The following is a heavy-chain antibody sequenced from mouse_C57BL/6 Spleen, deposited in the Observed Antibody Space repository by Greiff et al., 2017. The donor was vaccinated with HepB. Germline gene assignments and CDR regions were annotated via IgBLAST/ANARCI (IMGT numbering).Heavy chain of an antibody. J-gene: IGHJ4*01. CDR2: IDPSDSYT. CDR1: GYTFTSYW. CDR3: ARGDDLYAMDY. V-gene: IGHV1-50*01. Sequence: QVQLQQSGAELVKPGASVKLSCKASGYTFTSYWMQWVKQRPGQGLEWIGEIDPSDSYTNYNQKFKGKATLTVDTSSSTAYMQLSSLTSEDSAVYYCARGDDLYAMDYWGQGTSVTVSS.